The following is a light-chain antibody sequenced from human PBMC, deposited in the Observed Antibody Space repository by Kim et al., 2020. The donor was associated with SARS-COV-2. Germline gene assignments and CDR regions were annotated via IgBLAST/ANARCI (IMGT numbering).Light chain of an antibody. J-gene: IGLJ2*01. Sequence: SVSPGQTASITLAGDKLGEKYACWYQQKPGRSPVLVIYQDTKRPSGIPDRFSGSNSGNTATLTISGTQAMDEADYYCQTWDSITVVFGGGTQLTVL. CDR2: QDT. CDR3: QTWDSITVV. CDR1: KLGEKY. V-gene: IGLV3-1*01.